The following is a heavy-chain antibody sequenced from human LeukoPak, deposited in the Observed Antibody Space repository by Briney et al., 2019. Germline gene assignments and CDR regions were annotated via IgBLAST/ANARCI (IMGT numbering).Heavy chain of an antibody. CDR1: GGSISSISSNNYH. CDR3: AREMDAHPRIVV. V-gene: IGHV4-39*07. D-gene: IGHD2-21*01. Sequence: SETLSLTCIVSGGSISSISSNNYHWGWIRQPPGKGLEWIGSIYYSGSTYYNPSLKSRVTISVDTSKNQFSLNLNSVTAADTAVYYCAREMDAHPRIVVWGQGTLVTVSS. J-gene: IGHJ1*01. CDR2: IYYSGST.